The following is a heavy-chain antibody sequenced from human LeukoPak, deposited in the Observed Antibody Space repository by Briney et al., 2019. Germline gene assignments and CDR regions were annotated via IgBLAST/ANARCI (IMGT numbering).Heavy chain of an antibody. CDR3: ARQRAIVVVPAAKGAFDI. J-gene: IGHJ3*02. V-gene: IGHV3-73*01. CDR2: IRSKANSYAT. Sequence: GGSLRLSCAASGFTFSGSAMHWVRQASGKGLEWVGRIRSKANSYATAYAASVKGRFTISRDDSKNTAYLQMNSLKTEDTAVYYCARQRAIVVVPAAKGAFDIWGQGTMVTVPS. D-gene: IGHD2-2*01. CDR1: GFTFSGSA.